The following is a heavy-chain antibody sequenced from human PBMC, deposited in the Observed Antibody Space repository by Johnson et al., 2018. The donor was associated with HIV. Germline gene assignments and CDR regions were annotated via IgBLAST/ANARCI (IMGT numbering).Heavy chain of an antibody. CDR2: ISYDGSNK. J-gene: IGHJ3*02. V-gene: IGHV3-30*18. CDR3: AKSPSMVQGVPRYDAFDI. Sequence: QVQLVESGGGVVQPGKSLRLSCAASGFTFSSYPMHWVRQAPGKGLEWVAVISYDGSNKYYADSVKGRFTISRDNSKNTLYLQMNSLRAEDTAVYYCAKSPSMVQGVPRYDAFDIWGQGTMVTVSS. CDR1: GFTFSSYP. D-gene: IGHD3-10*01.